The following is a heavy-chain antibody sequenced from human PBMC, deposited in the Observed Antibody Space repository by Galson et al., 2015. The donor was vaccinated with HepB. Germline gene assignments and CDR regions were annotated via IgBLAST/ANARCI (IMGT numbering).Heavy chain of an antibody. V-gene: IGHV3-23*01. CDR1: GFTFSYYA. CDR2: ITPSGDNT. CDR3: AKVFPEKTDGWYRQALYIFDS. D-gene: IGHD6-19*01. J-gene: IGHJ4*02. Sequence: SLRLSCAASGFTFSYYAMSWVRKAPGKGLEWISAITPSGDNTYSADSLKGRFFLSRDSSQNTLFLQMNNLRADDTAMYFCAKVFPEKTDGWYRQALYIFDSWGQGTRVTVSS.